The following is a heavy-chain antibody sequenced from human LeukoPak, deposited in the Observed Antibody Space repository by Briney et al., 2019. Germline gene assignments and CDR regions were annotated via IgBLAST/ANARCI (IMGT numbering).Heavy chain of an antibody. CDR3: ARRVIMSAAGVPDTWLDP. CDR1: GGSISNYY. CDR2: ISYSGGT. V-gene: IGHV4-59*08. D-gene: IGHD2-8*01. Sequence: SETLSLTCTVSGGSISNYYWNWIRQPPGKGLEWVGHISYSGGTKSNPSLQSRVTISIDTSKNQFSLNLSSVTAADTAVYYCARRVIMSAAGVPDTWLDPWGQGILVTVSS. J-gene: IGHJ5*02.